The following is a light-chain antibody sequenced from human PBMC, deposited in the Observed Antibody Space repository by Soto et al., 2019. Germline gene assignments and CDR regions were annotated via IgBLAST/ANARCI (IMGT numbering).Light chain of an antibody. CDR3: QQYHGWPIT. Sequence: EIVLTQSPATLSLSPGERATLSCRASQSVSSYLAWYQQRPGQAPRLLIYDASNRAPGIPAGFSGSGSGTDFTLTISRLEPEDFAVYYCQQYHGWPITFGQGTRLEIK. J-gene: IGKJ5*01. V-gene: IGKV3-11*01. CDR2: DAS. CDR1: QSVSSY.